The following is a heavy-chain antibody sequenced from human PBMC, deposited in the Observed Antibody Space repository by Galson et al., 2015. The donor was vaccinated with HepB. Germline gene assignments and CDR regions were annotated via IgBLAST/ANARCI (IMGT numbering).Heavy chain of an antibody. CDR1: GGTFSSYA. CDR2: IIPIFGTA. D-gene: IGHD3-3*01. Sequence: SVKVSCKASGGTFSSYAISWVRQAPGQGLEWMGGIIPIFGTANYAQKFQGRVTITADESTSTAYMELSSLRSEDTAVYYCASVWSGPLYYFDYWGQGTLVTVSS. V-gene: IGHV1-69*13. CDR3: ASVWSGPLYYFDY. J-gene: IGHJ4*02.